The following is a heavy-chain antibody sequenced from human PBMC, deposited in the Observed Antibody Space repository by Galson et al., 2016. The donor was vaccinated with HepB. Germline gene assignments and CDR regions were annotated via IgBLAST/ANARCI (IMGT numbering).Heavy chain of an antibody. D-gene: IGHD5-18*01. CDR2: IKQDESEK. Sequence: SLRLSCAASEFAFRNYAMTWVRQAPGKGLEWVASIKQDESEKYYVDSVKGRFTISRDNAKNSLYLQMDSLRAEDTAVYYCARDKRLWLVWGQGTLVTVSS. J-gene: IGHJ4*02. CDR3: ARDKRLWLV. V-gene: IGHV3-7*03. CDR1: EFAFRNYA.